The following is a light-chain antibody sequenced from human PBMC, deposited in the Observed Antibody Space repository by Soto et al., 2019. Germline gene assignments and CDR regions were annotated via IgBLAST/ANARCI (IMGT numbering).Light chain of an antibody. CDR3: QQYGSSPRT. J-gene: IGKJ2*01. V-gene: IGKV3-20*01. CDR1: QSVSSSY. CDR2: GAS. Sequence: EIVLTQSPGTLSLSPGERATLSCRASQSVSSSYLAWYQQKPGQAPRLLMYGASSRATGIPDRFSGSGSGTDFTLTISRLEPEEFAEYYWQQYGSSPRTFGQGTKLEIK.